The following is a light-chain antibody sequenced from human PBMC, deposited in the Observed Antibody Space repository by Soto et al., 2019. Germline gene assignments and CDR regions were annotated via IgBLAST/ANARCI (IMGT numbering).Light chain of an antibody. CDR3: QQYLTTPHT. CDR2: WAS. V-gene: IGKV4-1*01. Sequence: DIVMTQSPDSLVVSLGERATINCKSSQTIFYNSRNKDFLAWYQQKPGHPPKLLIYWASTRESGVPDRFSGSGSGTDFTLTISSLQAEDVALYFCQQYLTTPHTFGQGTRLEIK. CDR1: QTIFYNSRNKDF. J-gene: IGKJ2*01.